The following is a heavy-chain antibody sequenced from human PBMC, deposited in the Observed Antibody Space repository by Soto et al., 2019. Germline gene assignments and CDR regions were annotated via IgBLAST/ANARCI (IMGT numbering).Heavy chain of an antibody. CDR3: ARDQVAGVAFWSGYSIMDV. D-gene: IGHD3-3*01. V-gene: IGHV3-74*01. CDR2: INSDGSST. CDR1: GFTFSSYW. J-gene: IGHJ6*03. Sequence: GGSLRLSCAASGFTFSSYWMHWVRQAPGKGLVWVSRINSDGSSTSYADSVKGRFTISRDNAKNTLYLQMNSLRAEDTAVYYCARDQVAGVAFWSGYSIMDVWGKGTTVTVSS.